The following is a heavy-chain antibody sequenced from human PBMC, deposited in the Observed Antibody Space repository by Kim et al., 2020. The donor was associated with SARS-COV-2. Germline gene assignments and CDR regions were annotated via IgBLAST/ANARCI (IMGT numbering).Heavy chain of an antibody. D-gene: IGHD1-26*01. J-gene: IGHJ5*02. CDR3: AKGYSGSYYNWFDP. CDR2: ISWNSGSI. CDR1: GFTFDDYA. Sequence: GGSLRLSCAASGFTFDDYAMHWVRQAPGKGLEWVSGISWNSGSIGYADSVKGRFTISRDNAKNSLYLQMNSLRAEDTALYYCAKGYSGSYYNWFDPWGQGTLVAVSS. V-gene: IGHV3-9*01.